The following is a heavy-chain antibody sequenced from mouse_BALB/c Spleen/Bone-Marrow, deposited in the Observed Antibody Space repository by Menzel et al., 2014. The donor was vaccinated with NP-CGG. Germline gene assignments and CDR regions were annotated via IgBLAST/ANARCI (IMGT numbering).Heavy chain of an antibody. J-gene: IGHJ4*01. V-gene: IGHV1S56*01. CDR2: IYPGDGST. Sequence: QVQLQQPGPELVKPGASVKMSCKASGYTFTSYYIHWVKQRPGQGLEWIGWIYPGDGSTKYNEKFKGKTTLTEDKSSSTAYMLLSSLTSEDSAIYFCARGGGMDYWGQGTSVTVSS. CDR3: ARGGGMDY. CDR1: GYTFTSYY.